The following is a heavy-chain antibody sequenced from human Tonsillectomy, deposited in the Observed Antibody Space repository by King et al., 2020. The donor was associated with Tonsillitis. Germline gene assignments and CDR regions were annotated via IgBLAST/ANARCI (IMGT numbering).Heavy chain of an antibody. D-gene: IGHD2-2*01. CDR1: GFTFSSYA. CDR3: AKEYCNTTSCYYFDY. J-gene: IGHJ4*02. Sequence: VQLVESGGGLVQPGGSLRLSCAASGFTFSSYAMNWVRQAPGKGLEWVSTISSSGGYTYYADSVKGRVTFSRDNSKNTLYLQMNTLRAEDTAVYYCAKEYCNTTSCYYFDYWGQGTLVTVSS. V-gene: IGHV3-23*04. CDR2: ISSSGGYT.